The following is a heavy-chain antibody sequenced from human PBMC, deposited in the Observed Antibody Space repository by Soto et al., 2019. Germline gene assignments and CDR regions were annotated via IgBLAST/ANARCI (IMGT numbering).Heavy chain of an antibody. CDR3: ARESPLADYYGSVSYDY. CDR2: IYTSGST. D-gene: IGHD3-10*01. Sequence: SETLSLTCTVSGGSISSYYWSWIRQPAGKGLEWIGRIYTSGSTNYNPSLKSRVTMSVDTSKNQFSLKLSSVTAADTAVYYCARESPLADYYGSVSYDYWGQGTLVTVSS. J-gene: IGHJ4*02. CDR1: GGSISSYY. V-gene: IGHV4-4*07.